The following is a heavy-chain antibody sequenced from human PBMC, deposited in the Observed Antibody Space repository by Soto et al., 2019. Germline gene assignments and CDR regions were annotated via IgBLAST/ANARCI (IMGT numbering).Heavy chain of an antibody. Sequence: GGSLRLSCEASGIRFSASGMHWVRQAPDQGLEWVAMIWSDGSSKYYADSVKGRFTISRDNSKNTLFLQMNSLRVEDTALYFCARDRGVEDLDHWGQGTLVTVSS. CDR2: IWSDGSSK. J-gene: IGHJ4*02. CDR3: ARDRGVEDLDH. V-gene: IGHV3-33*01. CDR1: GIRFSASG. D-gene: IGHD3-10*01.